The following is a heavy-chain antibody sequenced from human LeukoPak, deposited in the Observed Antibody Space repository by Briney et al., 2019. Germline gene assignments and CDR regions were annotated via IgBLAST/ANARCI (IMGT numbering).Heavy chain of an antibody. CDR2: IWYDGSNK. CDR3: AREFKDYAMIVVADAFDI. CDR1: GFTFSSYG. D-gene: IGHD3-22*01. J-gene: IGHJ3*02. Sequence: GGSLRLSCAASGFTFSSYGMHWVRQAPGKGLEWVAVIWYDGSNKYYADSVKGRFTISRDNSKNTLYLQMNSLRAEDTAVYYCAREFKDYAMIVVADAFDIWDQGTMVTVSS. V-gene: IGHV3-33*01.